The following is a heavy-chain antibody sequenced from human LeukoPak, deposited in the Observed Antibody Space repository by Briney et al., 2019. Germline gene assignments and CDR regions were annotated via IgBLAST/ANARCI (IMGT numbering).Heavy chain of an antibody. Sequence: GGSLRLSCAASGFTFSSYGMHWVRQAPGKGLEWVAVISYDGSDKFYADSVKGRLTISRDNSKSTLYLHMNSLRAEDTAVYYCAKSSGSGYYYTPWGQGTLVTVSS. D-gene: IGHD3-10*01. J-gene: IGHJ5*02. V-gene: IGHV3-30*18. CDR3: AKSSGSGYYYTP. CDR1: GFTFSSYG. CDR2: ISYDGSDK.